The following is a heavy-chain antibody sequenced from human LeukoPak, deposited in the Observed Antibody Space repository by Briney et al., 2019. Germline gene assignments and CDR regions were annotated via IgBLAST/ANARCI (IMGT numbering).Heavy chain of an antibody. CDR2: INHSGST. Sequence: SETLSLTCAVYGVSFSGYYWSWIRQPPGKGLEWIGEINHSGSTNYNPSLKSRVTISVDTSKNQFSLKLSSVTAADTAVYYCAGNVLRYFDWFPRFDYWGQGTLVTVSS. J-gene: IGHJ4*02. CDR1: GVSFSGYY. CDR3: AGNVLRYFDWFPRFDY. D-gene: IGHD3-9*01. V-gene: IGHV4-34*01.